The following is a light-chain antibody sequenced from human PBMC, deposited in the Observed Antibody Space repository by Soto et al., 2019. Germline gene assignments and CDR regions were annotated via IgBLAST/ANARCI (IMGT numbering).Light chain of an antibody. CDR3: QSYDSSLSGFYV. J-gene: IGLJ1*01. V-gene: IGLV1-40*01. Sequence: QSVLTQPPSVSGAPGQRVTISCTGSSSNIGAGYDVHWYQQLPGTAPKLLIYGNSNRPSGVPDRFSGSKSGTSAPLAITGLQAEDEADYYCQSYDSSLSGFYVFGTGTKVTVL. CDR2: GNS. CDR1: SSNIGAGYD.